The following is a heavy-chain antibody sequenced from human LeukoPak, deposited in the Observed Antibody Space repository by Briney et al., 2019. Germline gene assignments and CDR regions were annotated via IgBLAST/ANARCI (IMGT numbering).Heavy chain of an antibody. CDR2: VDPEDGET. Sequence: VATVKISCKASGYTFTDYYIHWVQQAPGKGLVWMGRVDPEDGETIYAEKFQGRVTITADTSTDTGYMELSSLRAEDTAVYYCATDQISMVRGVRVYMDVWGKGTTVTVSS. CDR1: GYTFTDYY. CDR3: ATDQISMVRGVRVYMDV. J-gene: IGHJ6*03. V-gene: IGHV1-69-2*01. D-gene: IGHD3-10*01.